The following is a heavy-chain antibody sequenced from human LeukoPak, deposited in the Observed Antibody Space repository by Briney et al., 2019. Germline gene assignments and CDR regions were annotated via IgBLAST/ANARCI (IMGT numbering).Heavy chain of an antibody. Sequence: GGSLRLSCAASGFTFTTYWMSWVRQAPGKGLEWLANIKPDGSEKYYVDYVKGRFTISRDNAKNSLCLQMNSLRAEDTAVYYCARGRYCSDIRCYKDYWGQGTLVTVSS. CDR3: ARGRYCSDIRCYKDY. V-gene: IGHV3-7*01. D-gene: IGHD2-2*02. J-gene: IGHJ4*02. CDR2: IKPDGSEK. CDR1: GFTFTTYW.